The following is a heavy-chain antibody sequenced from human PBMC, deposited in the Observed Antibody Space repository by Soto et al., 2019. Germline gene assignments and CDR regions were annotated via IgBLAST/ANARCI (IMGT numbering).Heavy chain of an antibody. CDR2: INAGNGNT. D-gene: IGHD3-16*01. CDR1: GYTFTSYA. Sequence: QVQLVQSGAEEKKPGASVKVSCKASGYTFTSYAMHWVRQAPGQRLEWMGWINAGNGNTKYSQKFHGRVTITRDTSASKAYMELSSLRSEDTAVYYCARDRGGSTGWFDPWGQGTLVTVSS. CDR3: ARDRGGSTGWFDP. J-gene: IGHJ5*02. V-gene: IGHV1-3*05.